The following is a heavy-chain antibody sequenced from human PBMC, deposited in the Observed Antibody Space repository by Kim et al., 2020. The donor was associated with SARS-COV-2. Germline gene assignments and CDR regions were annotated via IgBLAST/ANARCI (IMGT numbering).Heavy chain of an antibody. D-gene: IGHD5-12*01. V-gene: IGHV1-69*13. J-gene: IGHJ4*02. CDR3: ARVGAYSGYDFDY. CDR2: IIPIFVTA. Sequence: SVKVSCKASGGTFSSYAISWVRQAPGQGLEWMGGIIPIFVTANYAQKFQGRVTITADESTSTAYMELSSLRSEDTAVYYCARVGAYSGYDFDYWGQGTLVTVSS. CDR1: GGTFSSYA.